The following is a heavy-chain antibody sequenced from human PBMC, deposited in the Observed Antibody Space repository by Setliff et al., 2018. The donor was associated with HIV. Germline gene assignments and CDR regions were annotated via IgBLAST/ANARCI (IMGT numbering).Heavy chain of an antibody. D-gene: IGHD2-8*02. CDR2: ITPIFGTP. CDR3: AGYCTGGGTCGAFEI. Sequence: ASVKVSCKASGGTFSSYAISWVRQAPGQGLEWMGGITPIFGTPNYAQKFQVSVTMTADESTSTAYMELSSLRTEDTAVYYCAGYCTGGGTCGAFEIWGQGTTVTVSS. V-gene: IGHV1-69*13. J-gene: IGHJ3*02. CDR1: GGTFSSYA.